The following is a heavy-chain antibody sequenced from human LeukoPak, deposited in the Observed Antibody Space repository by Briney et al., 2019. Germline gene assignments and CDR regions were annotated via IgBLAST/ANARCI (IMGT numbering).Heavy chain of an antibody. CDR3: ARAPYSLRGYSYGPLDY. J-gene: IGHJ4*02. CDR2: IFYSGST. V-gene: IGHV4-39*07. Sequence: KSSETLSLTCTVSSGSISTSNYYWGWVRQPPGKALEWIGNIFYSGSTYYSPSLKSRVTISVDTSKNQFSLKLSSVTAADTAVYYCARAPYSLRGYSYGPLDYWGQGTLVTVSS. CDR1: SGSISTSNYY. D-gene: IGHD5-18*01.